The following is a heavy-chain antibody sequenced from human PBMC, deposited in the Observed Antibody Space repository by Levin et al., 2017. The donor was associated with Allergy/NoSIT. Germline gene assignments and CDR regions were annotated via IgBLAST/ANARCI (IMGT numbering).Heavy chain of an antibody. CDR2: ISYHGRDK. V-gene: IGHV3-30*04. J-gene: IGHJ6*02. CDR3: TRAPHGMDV. Sequence: SCEASGFSFNNYAMHWVRQAPGKGLECVAVISYHGRDKLYVDSVKGRFTISRDTSRNTLYLQMDSLRTEDAAVYFCTRAPHGMDVWGQGTTVTVSS. CDR1: GFSFNNYA.